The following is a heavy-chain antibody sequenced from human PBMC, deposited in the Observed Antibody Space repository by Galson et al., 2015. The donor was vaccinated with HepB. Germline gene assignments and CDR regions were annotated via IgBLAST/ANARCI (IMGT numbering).Heavy chain of an antibody. CDR3: ARGPPANWGATRIPGVDY. J-gene: IGHJ4*02. CDR1: GYTFTSYG. V-gene: IGHV1-18*04. Sequence: SVKVSCKASGYTFTSYGISWVRQAPGQGLEWMGWISAYNGNTNYAQKLQGRVTMTTDTSTSTAYMELRSLRSDDTAVYYCARGPPANWGATRIPGVDYWGQGTLVTVSS. D-gene: IGHD7-27*01. CDR2: ISAYNGNT.